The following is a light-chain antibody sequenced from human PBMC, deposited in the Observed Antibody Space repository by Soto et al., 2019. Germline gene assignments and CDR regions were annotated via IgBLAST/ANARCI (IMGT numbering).Light chain of an antibody. CDR1: QSPDSW. CDR2: QAS. Sequence: DIQLTQSPSTLSASVGDTVTITCRASQSPDSWLAWYQQKPGKAPKLLIYQASSLNSGVPSRFSGSGFGTEFILTISSLQPDDFATYYCQQYSSDPSFGPGTKVEIK. CDR3: QQYSSDPS. J-gene: IGKJ1*01. V-gene: IGKV1-5*03.